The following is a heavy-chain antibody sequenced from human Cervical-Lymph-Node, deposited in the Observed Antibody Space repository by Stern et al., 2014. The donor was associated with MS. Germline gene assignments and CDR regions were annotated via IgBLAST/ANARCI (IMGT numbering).Heavy chain of an antibody. CDR1: GLTFSSYS. Sequence: EVQLVESGGGLVQPGGSLRLSCAASGLTFSSYSMSWVRQAPGKGLEWVSAISGSSGDTYYADSVKGRFTISRDNSKNTLYLQMNSLRVEDTALYYCASPNDYSNYVPFDSWGQGTLVTVSS. J-gene: IGHJ4*02. CDR2: ISGSSGDT. CDR3: ASPNDYSNYVPFDS. D-gene: IGHD4-11*01. V-gene: IGHV3-23*04.